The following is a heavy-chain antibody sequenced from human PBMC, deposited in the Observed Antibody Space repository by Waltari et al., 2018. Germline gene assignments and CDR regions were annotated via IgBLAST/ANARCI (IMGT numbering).Heavy chain of an antibody. CDR3: TRGEINYSRFDY. Sequence: EVQLVESGGDLVQPGGSLRLSCAASGFTFSNYWMPWLRQAPGKGLAWVSRINVDGSSTVYANSVAGRFTISRDNAKNTVYLEMSGLRAEDTAVYYCTRGEINYSRFDYWGQGSLVTVSS. CDR2: INVDGSST. V-gene: IGHV3-74*01. D-gene: IGHD4-4*01. J-gene: IGHJ4*02. CDR1: GFTFSNYW.